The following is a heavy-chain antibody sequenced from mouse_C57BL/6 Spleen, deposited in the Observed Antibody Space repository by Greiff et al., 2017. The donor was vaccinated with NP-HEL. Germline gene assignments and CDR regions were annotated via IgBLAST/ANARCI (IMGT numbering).Heavy chain of an antibody. CDR1: GYTFTDYY. CDR2: INPYNGGT. Sequence: EVQLQQSGPVLVKPGASVKMSCKASGYTFTDYYMNWVKQSHGKSLEWIGVINPYNGGTSYNQKFKGKATLTVDKSSSTAYMELNSLTSEDSAVYDCARKELGDYYAMDYWGQGTSVTVSS. CDR3: ARKELGDYYAMDY. J-gene: IGHJ4*01. D-gene: IGHD4-1*01. V-gene: IGHV1-19*01.